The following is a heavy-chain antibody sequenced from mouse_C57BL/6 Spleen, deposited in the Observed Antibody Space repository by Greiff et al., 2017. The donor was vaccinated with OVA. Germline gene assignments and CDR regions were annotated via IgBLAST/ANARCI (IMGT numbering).Heavy chain of an antibody. CDR3: ARRITTGDFDY. J-gene: IGHJ2*01. Sequence: QVQLQQSGAELVKPGASVKLSCKASGYTFTSYWMHWVKQRPGQGLEWIGMIHPNSGSTNYNEKFKSKATLTVDKSSSTAYMQLSSLTSEDSAVYYCARRITTGDFDYWGQGTTLTVSS. CDR2: IHPNSGST. V-gene: IGHV1-64*01. CDR1: GYTFTSYW. D-gene: IGHD1-1*01.